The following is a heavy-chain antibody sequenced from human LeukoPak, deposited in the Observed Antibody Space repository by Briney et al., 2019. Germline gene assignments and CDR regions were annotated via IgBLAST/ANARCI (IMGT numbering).Heavy chain of an antibody. CDR3: ARDPRGGRLVPNDY. CDR2: ITNSGSYI. Sequence: PGGSLRLSCAASGFTFSSYNMNWVRQAPGKGLEWVSSITNSGSYIYYADSVKGRFTISRDNAKNTLYLHMNSLRAEDTAMYYCARDPRGGRLVPNDYWGQGTLVTVSS. D-gene: IGHD6-19*01. V-gene: IGHV3-21*06. CDR1: GFTFSSYN. J-gene: IGHJ4*02.